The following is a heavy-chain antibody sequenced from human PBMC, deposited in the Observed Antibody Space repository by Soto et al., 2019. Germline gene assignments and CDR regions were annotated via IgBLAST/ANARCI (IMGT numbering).Heavy chain of an antibody. CDR3: ERAQAGPPIDY. CDR1: GGSISSYY. V-gene: IGHV4-59*01. Sequence: PSETLSLTCTVSGGSISSYYWSWIRQPPGKGLEWIGYIYYSGSTNYNPSLKSRVTISVDTSKNQFSLKLSSVTAADTAVYYCERAQAGPPIDYWGQGTLVTVSS. CDR2: IYYSGST. J-gene: IGHJ4*02.